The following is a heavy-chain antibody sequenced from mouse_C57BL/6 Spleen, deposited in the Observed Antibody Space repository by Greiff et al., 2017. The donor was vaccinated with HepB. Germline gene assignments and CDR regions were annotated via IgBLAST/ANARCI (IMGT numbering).Heavy chain of an antibody. Sequence: VQLVESGPGLVKPSQSLSLTCSVTGYSITSGYYWNWIRQFPGNKLEWMGYISYDGSNNYNPSLKNRISITRDTSKNQFFLKLNSVTTEDTATYYCALYYDYPRYWGQGTSVTVSS. CDR2: ISYDGSN. D-gene: IGHD2-4*01. CDR3: ALYYDYPRY. J-gene: IGHJ4*01. V-gene: IGHV3-6*01. CDR1: GYSITSGYY.